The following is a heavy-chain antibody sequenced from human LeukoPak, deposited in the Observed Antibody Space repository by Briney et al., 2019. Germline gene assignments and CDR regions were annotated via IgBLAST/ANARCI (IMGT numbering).Heavy chain of an antibody. Sequence: GESLKISCKGPGYSFTSHWIGWVRQMPGKGLEWMGIIYPGDSDTRYSPSFQGQVTISVDKSISTAYLQWSSLKASDTAMYYCARRGYCSTTSCSAPLDYWGQGTLVAVSS. CDR3: ARRGYCSTTSCSAPLDY. CDR1: GYSFTSHW. J-gene: IGHJ4*02. D-gene: IGHD2-2*01. V-gene: IGHV5-51*01. CDR2: IYPGDSDT.